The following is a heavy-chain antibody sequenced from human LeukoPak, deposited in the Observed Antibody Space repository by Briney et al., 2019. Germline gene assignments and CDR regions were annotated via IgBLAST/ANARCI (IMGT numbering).Heavy chain of an antibody. CDR3: AREPYSGSYFGYYYYMDV. CDR1: GFTFSSYW. Sequence: GGSLRLSCAASGFTFSSYWMSWVRQAPGKGLEWVANIKQDGSEKYYVDSVKGRFTISRDNAKNSLYLQMNSLRAEDTAVYYCAREPYSGSYFGYYYYMDVWGKGTTVTVS. J-gene: IGHJ6*03. D-gene: IGHD1-26*01. CDR2: IKQDGSEK. V-gene: IGHV3-7*01.